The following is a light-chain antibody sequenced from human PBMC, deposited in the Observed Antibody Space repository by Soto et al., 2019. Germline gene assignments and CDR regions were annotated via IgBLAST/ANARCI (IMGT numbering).Light chain of an antibody. CDR2: HAS. J-gene: IGKJ2*01. Sequence: EIVLTQSPGTQSLSPGERATLSCRASQSVSNSYLAWYQQKPGQAPRLLIYHASSRATGIPDRFSGSGSGTDFTLTISRLEPEDFAVYYCQQYGSSPVTFGQGTKLEIK. CDR3: QQYGSSPVT. V-gene: IGKV3-20*01. CDR1: QSVSNSY.